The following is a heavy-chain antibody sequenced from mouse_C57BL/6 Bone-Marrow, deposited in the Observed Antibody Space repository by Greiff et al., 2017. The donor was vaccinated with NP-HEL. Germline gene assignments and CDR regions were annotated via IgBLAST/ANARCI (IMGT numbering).Heavy chain of an antibody. V-gene: IGHV5-6*02. CDR1: GFTFSSYG. CDR3: AGRPYYYGSSPVGYFDV. CDR2: ISSGGSYT. D-gene: IGHD1-1*01. Sequence: EVMLVESGGDLVKPGGSLKLSCAASGFTFSSYGMSWVRQTPDKRLEWVATISSGGSYTYYPDSVKGRFTISRDNAKNTLYLQMSSLKSEDTAMYYCAGRPYYYGSSPVGYFDVWGTGTTVTVSS. J-gene: IGHJ1*03.